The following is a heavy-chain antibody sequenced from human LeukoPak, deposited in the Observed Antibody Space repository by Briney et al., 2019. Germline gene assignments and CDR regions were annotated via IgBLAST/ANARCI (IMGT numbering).Heavy chain of an antibody. Sequence: GGSLRLSCAASGFTFSSYAMHWVRQAPGKGLEWVAVISYDGSNKYYADSVKGRFTISRDNSKNTLYLQMNSLRAEDTAVYYCASAWTYYYDSSSYYFDYWGQGTLVTVSS. D-gene: IGHD3-22*01. V-gene: IGHV3-30-3*01. CDR1: GFTFSSYA. CDR3: ASAWTYYYDSSSYYFDY. J-gene: IGHJ4*02. CDR2: ISYDGSNK.